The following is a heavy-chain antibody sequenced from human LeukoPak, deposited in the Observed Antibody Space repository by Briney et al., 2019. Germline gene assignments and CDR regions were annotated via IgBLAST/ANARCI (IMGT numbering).Heavy chain of an antibody. CDR1: GCSLGSRGVG. V-gene: IGHV2-5*02. J-gene: IGHJ4*02. CDR2: ISWDEDK. CDR3: AHLNYYGAGGYYRYFDY. D-gene: IGHD3-10*01. Sequence: KASGPTLVKATQTLTLTCTFSGCSLGSRGVGVGWSRQPPGKCLEWLSLISWDEDKYDSPSLKSRLTITKDTSKNQVVLTMTDMDPVDTATYYCAHLNYYGAGGYYRYFDYWGQGTLVTVSS.